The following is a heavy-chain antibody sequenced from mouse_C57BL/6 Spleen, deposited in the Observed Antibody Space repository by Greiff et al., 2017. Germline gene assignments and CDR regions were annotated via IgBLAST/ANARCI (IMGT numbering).Heavy chain of an antibody. J-gene: IGHJ4*01. CDR1: GYTFTSYW. CDR3: AREVYAFDY. CDR2: IHPNSGST. V-gene: IGHV1-64*01. Sequence: QVQLQQSGAELVKPGASVKLSCKASGYTFTSYWMHWVKQRPGQGLEWIGMIHPNSGSTNYNEKFKSKATLTVDKSSSPAYMQLSSLTSEDSAVXYCAREVYAFDYWGQGTSVTVSS.